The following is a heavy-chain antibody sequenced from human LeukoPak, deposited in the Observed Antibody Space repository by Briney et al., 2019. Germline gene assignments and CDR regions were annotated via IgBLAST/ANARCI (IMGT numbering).Heavy chain of an antibody. Sequence: SETLSLTCTVSGGSISSSSHYWGWIRQPPGKGLEWIGSFYYSGSTHYNPSLKSRVTITMDTSKNQFSLKLTSVTAADTAVYYCARVRKVGSWYFDYWGQGTLVTVSS. CDR1: GGSISSSSHY. D-gene: IGHD6-13*01. CDR3: ARVRKVGSWYFDY. V-gene: IGHV4-39*01. J-gene: IGHJ4*02. CDR2: FYYSGST.